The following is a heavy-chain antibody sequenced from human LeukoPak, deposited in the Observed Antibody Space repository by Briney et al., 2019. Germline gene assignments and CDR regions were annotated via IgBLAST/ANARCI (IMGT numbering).Heavy chain of an antibody. D-gene: IGHD3-10*01. V-gene: IGHV4-34*01. CDR1: GGSFSGYY. J-gene: IGHJ4*02. CDR3: ARGGPRGPDY. Sequence: SETLSLTCAVYGGSFSGYYWSWIRQPPGKGLEWIGEINHSGSTSYNPSLKSRVTISVDTSKNQFSLKLSSVTAADTAVYYCARGGPRGPDYWGQGTLVTVSS. CDR2: INHSGST.